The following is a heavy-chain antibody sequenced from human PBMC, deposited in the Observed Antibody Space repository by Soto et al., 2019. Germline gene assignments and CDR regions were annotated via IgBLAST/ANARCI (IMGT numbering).Heavy chain of an antibody. V-gene: IGHV3-30-3*01. J-gene: IGHJ5*02. Sequence: LRLSCAASGFTFSIYPMHWVRQAPGTGPAWLAVTSNDGINKIYADSGKGRFTISRDNSKSTLYLQMDSLRPEDTAVYYCARDPNPSGGLNWATNWLDPWGQGTLVTVSS. CDR2: TSNDGINK. D-gene: IGHD7-27*01. CDR1: GFTFSIYP. CDR3: ARDPNPSGGLNWATNWLDP.